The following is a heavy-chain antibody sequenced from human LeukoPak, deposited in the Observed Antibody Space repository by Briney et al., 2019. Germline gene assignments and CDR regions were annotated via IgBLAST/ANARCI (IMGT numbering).Heavy chain of an antibody. J-gene: IGHJ4*02. CDR1: GGSISSSSYY. V-gene: IGHV4-39*01. Sequence: SETLSLTCTVSGGSISSSSYYWGWIRQPPGKGLEWIGSIYYSGSTYHNPSLKSRVTISVDTSKNQFSLKLSSVTAADTAVYFCANVPPDYWGQGTLVTVSS. CDR2: IYYSGST. D-gene: IGHD2-2*01. CDR3: ANVPPDY.